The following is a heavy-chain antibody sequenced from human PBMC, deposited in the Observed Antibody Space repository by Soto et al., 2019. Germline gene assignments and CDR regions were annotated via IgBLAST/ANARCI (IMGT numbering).Heavy chain of an antibody. D-gene: IGHD6-19*01. CDR2: VSHDGKSG. CDR3: ARLDKFNGGWS. Sequence: QVQLVESGGGVVQPGRSLRLSCAASGFTFSSYAMHWVRRAPGKGLEWVAAVSHDGKSGFYADSVSGRFTVSRDNSNKHVLLQRDRLRPADTSLFYCARLDKFNGGWSWGQGTAVTVSS. V-gene: IGHV3-30*14. CDR1: GFTFSSYA. J-gene: IGHJ4*02.